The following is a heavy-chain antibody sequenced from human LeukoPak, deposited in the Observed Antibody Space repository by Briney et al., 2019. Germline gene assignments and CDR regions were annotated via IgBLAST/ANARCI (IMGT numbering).Heavy chain of an antibody. V-gene: IGHV3-9*01. CDR3: ARESSSGYYYS. D-gene: IGHD3-22*01. Sequence: PGRSLRLSCAASGFTFDDYAMHWVRQAPGKGLEWVSGISWNSGSIGYADSVKSRFTISRDNAKNSLYLQMNSLRAEDTAVYYCARESSSGYYYSWGQGTLVTVSS. J-gene: IGHJ4*02. CDR2: ISWNSGSI. CDR1: GFTFDDYA.